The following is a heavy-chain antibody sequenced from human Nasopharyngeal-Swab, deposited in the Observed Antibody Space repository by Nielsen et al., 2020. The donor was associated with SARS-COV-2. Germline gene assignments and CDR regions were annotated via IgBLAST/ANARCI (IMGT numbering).Heavy chain of an antibody. CDR3: ASSLRQQYVHYYMDV. V-gene: IGHV3-21*01. Sequence: GESLKISCAASGFTFSSYSMNWVRQAPGKGLEWVSSISSSSSYIYYADSVKGRFTISRDNAKNSLYLQMNSLRAEDTAAYYCASSLRQQYVHYYMDVWGKGTTVTVSS. J-gene: IGHJ6*03. CDR1: GFTFSSYS. CDR2: ISSSSSYI. D-gene: IGHD6-13*01.